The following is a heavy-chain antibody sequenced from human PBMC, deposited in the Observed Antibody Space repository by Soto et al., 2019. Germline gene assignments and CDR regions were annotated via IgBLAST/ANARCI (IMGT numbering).Heavy chain of an antibody. V-gene: IGHV4-34*01. CDR2: INHSGST. D-gene: IGHD4-4*01. J-gene: IGHJ4*02. CDR1: GGSFSGYY. CDR3: ARAWDSNYYGRPINH. Sequence: QVQLQQWGAGLLKPSETLSLTCAVYGGSFSGYYWSWIRQPPGKGLEWIGEINHSGSTNYSPSLKSRVTISVDTSKNQFSLKLGSVTAADTAVYYCARAWDSNYYGRPINHWGQGTLVTVSS.